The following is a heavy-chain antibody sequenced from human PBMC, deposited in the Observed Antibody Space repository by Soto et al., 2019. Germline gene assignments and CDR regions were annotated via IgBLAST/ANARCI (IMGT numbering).Heavy chain of an antibody. CDR3: ARGRYSSGWPTFDY. V-gene: IGHV3-30-3*01. CDR2: ISYDGSNK. D-gene: IGHD6-19*01. Sequence: GGSLRLSCAASGFTFSSYAMHWVRQAPGKGLEWVAVISYDGSNKYYADSVKGRFTISRDNSKNTLYLQMNSLRAEDTAVYYCARGRYSSGWPTFDYWGQGTLVTVSS. J-gene: IGHJ4*02. CDR1: GFTFSSYA.